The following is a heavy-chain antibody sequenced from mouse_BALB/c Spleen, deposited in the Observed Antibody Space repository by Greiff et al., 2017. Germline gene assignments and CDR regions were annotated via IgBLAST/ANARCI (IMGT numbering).Heavy chain of an antibody. J-gene: IGHJ3*01. CDR1: GFTFSNYW. V-gene: IGHV6-6*02. CDR3: TRNYDYDY. D-gene: IGHD2-4*01. Sequence: EVQVVESGGGLVQPGGSMKLSCVASGFTFSNYWMNWVRQSPEKGLEWVAEIRLKSNNYATHYAESVKGRFTISRDDSKSSVYLQMNNLRAEDTGIYYCTRNYDYDYWGQGTLVTVSA. CDR2: IRLKSNNYAT.